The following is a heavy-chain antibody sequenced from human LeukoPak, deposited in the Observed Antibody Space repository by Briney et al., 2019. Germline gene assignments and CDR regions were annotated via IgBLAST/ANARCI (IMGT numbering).Heavy chain of an antibody. CDR1: GYTFTGYY. CDR3: ARAQSLSPLKYSSSGEGAFDI. J-gene: IGHJ3*02. D-gene: IGHD6-13*01. V-gene: IGHV1-69*13. Sequence: GASVKVSCKASGYTFTGYYMHWVRQAPGQGLEWMGGIIPIFGTANYAQKFQGRVTITADESTSTAYMELSSLRSEDTAVYYCARAQSLSPLKYSSSGEGAFDIWGQGTMVTVSS. CDR2: IIPIFGTA.